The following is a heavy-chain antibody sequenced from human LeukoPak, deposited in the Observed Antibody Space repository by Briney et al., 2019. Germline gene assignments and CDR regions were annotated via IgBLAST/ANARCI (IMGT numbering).Heavy chain of an antibody. J-gene: IGHJ4*02. D-gene: IGHD2-2*01. Sequence: SETLSLTCSVSGGSLSSHYWSWIRQPPGKGLELIGHIHDTGSTFYNPSLRGRVTISLDTSNNQFSLKLTSMTAADTAVYYCARFLSGCSTNSCYLTYWGQGTLVTVS. CDR1: GGSLSSHY. CDR2: IHDTGST. CDR3: ARFLSGCSTNSCYLTY. V-gene: IGHV4-59*11.